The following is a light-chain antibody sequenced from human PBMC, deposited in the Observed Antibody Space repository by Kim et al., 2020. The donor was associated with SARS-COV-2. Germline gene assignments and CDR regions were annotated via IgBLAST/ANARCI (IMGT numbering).Light chain of an antibody. CDR1: ICRWES. CDR3: QMWDSGTDHVV. V-gene: IGLV3-21*02. J-gene: IGLJ2*01. Sequence: APGETARITCGGHICRWESVHWYRQKPGQAPILVVYDVAKRPSGIPERFSGSNSGNTATLTISRVEAGDEADYYCQMWDSGTDHVVFGGGTQLTVL. CDR2: DVA.